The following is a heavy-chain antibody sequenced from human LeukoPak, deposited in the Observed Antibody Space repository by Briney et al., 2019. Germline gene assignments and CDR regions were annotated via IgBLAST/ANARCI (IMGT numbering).Heavy chain of an antibody. CDR3: AKDQNYESSGYYGGFDY. CDR2: ISGSGGDT. V-gene: IGHV3-23*01. Sequence: PGGSLRLSCAASGFTFSTSWMHWVRQVPGKGLEWVSGISGSGGDTYYADSVKGRFTISRDNSKNTLNLQMNSLRAEDTALYYCAKDQNYESSGYYGGFDYWGQGTLVTVSS. D-gene: IGHD3-22*01. CDR1: GFTFSTSW. J-gene: IGHJ4*02.